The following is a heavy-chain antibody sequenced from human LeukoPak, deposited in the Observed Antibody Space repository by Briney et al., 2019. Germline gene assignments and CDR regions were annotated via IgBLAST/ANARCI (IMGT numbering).Heavy chain of an antibody. V-gene: IGHV4-34*01. CDR3: ARVPRLYDSSGYRYYYYGMDV. CDR2: INHSGST. D-gene: IGHD3-22*01. J-gene: IGHJ6*02. Sequence: KTSETLSLTCAVYGGSFSGYYWSWIRQPPGKGLEWIGEINHSGSTNYNPSPKSRVTISVDTSKNQFSLKLSSVTAADTAVYYCARVPRLYDSSGYRYYYYGMDVWGQGTTVTVSS. CDR1: GGSFSGYY.